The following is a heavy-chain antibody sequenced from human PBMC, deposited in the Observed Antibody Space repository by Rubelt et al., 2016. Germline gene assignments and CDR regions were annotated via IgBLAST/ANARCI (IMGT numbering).Heavy chain of an antibody. Sequence: QVQLVQSGAEVKKPGASVKVSCKVSGYTLTDLSMHWVRQAPGKGLEWMGGFDPEDGETNDARKCKGRGTRTEETTTDTAYMELSSRRAEDTAVYYGATSWFDPWGQGTLVTVSS. CDR1: GYTLTDLS. J-gene: IGHJ5*02. V-gene: IGHV1-24*01. CDR2: FDPEDGET. CDR3: ATSWFDP.